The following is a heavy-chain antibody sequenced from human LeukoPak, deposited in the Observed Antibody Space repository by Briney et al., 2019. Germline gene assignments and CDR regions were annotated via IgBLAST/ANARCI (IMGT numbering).Heavy chain of an antibody. D-gene: IGHD4-17*01. CDR2: IYYSGST. J-gene: IGHJ4*02. V-gene: IGHV4-59*05. CDR3: ASQDYGPVDY. Sequence: SETLSLTCTVSGGSISSYYWSWIRQPPGKGLEWIGSIYYSGSTYYNPSLKSRVTISVGTSKNQFSLKLSSVTAADTAVYYCASQDYGPVDYWGQGTLVTVSS. CDR1: GGSISSYY.